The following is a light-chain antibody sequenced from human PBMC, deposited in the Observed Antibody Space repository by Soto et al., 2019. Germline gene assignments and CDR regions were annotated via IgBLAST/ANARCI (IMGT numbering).Light chain of an antibody. Sequence: DIQMTQSPSSLSASIGDRVTITCRASQSISSYLNWYQQKPGKAPKLLIYAASSLQSGVPSRFSGSASGTDFPLTISCLQPEDFATYYCHQSYNTPFTFGPGTKVHIK. CDR3: HQSYNTPFT. CDR2: AAS. CDR1: QSISSY. V-gene: IGKV1-39*01. J-gene: IGKJ3*01.